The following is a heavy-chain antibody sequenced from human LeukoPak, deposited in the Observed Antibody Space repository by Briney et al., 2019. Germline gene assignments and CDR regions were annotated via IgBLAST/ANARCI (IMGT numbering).Heavy chain of an antibody. CDR2: IWYDGSNK. Sequence: PGRSLRLSCAASGFTFSSCGMHWVRQAPGKGLEWVAFIWYDGSNKYYADSVKGRFTISRGNSKNTVYLQMNSLRAEDTAVYYCARDPHYYSSGSYYYDYWGRGTLVTVSS. V-gene: IGHV3-33*01. D-gene: IGHD3-10*01. CDR3: ARDPHYYSSGSYYYDY. J-gene: IGHJ4*02. CDR1: GFTFSSCG.